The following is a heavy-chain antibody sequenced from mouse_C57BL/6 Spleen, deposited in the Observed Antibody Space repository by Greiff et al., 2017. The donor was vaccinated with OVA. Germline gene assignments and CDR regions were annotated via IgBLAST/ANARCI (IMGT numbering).Heavy chain of an antibody. CDR1: GFSLTSYG. Sequence: VQLQQSGPGLVQPSQSLSITCTVSGFSLTSYGVHWVRQSPGKGLEWLGVIWSGGSTDYNAAFISRLSISKDNSKSQVFFKMNSLQADDTAIYYCARNYYGSTRVGYYYAMDYWGQGTSVTVSS. CDR2: IWSGGST. J-gene: IGHJ4*01. D-gene: IGHD1-1*01. CDR3: ARNYYGSTRVGYYYAMDY. V-gene: IGHV2-2*01.